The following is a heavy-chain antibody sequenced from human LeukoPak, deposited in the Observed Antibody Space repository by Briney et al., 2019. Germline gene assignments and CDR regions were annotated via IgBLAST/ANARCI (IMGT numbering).Heavy chain of an antibody. V-gene: IGHV3-66*01. CDR1: GFTVSSNY. CDR3: ARDAPRVSGSGWYPRHYYYYYGMDV. Sequence: PGGSLRLSCAASGFTVSSNYMSWVRQAPGKGLEWVSVIYSGGSTYYADSVKGRFTISRDNSKNTLYLQMNGLRAEDTAVYYCARDAPRVSGSGWYPRHYYYYYGMDVWGQGTTVTVSS. J-gene: IGHJ6*02. CDR2: IYSGGST. D-gene: IGHD6-19*01.